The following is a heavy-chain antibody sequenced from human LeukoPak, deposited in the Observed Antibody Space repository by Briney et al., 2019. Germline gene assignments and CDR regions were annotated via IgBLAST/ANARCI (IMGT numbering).Heavy chain of an antibody. D-gene: IGHD5-18*01. CDR1: GFTFSTYA. Sequence: GGSLRLSWVASGFTFSTYAMHWVRQAPGKGLEWVAVILYDGNNKYYADSVKGRFTISRDNSKNTLYLQMNSLRAEDTAVYYCARGRKYSYGTYYYGLDVWGQGTTVTVCS. V-gene: IGHV3-30-3*01. J-gene: IGHJ6*02. CDR2: ILYDGNNK. CDR3: ARGRKYSYGTYYYGLDV.